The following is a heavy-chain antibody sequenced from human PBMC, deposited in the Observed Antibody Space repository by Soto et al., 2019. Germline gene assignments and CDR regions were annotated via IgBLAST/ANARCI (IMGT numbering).Heavy chain of an antibody. Sequence: EVQLVESGGGLVQPGRSLRLSCAASGFAFDDYAMHWVRQTPGKGLEWVSGMSWNPISIGYAGSVKGRFTISRDNAKKSLYLQMGSLRIEDTALYYCVKGQIRGNSGWGREFDYVGQGVLVTVSS. CDR2: MSWNPISI. V-gene: IGHV3-9*01. J-gene: IGHJ4*02. D-gene: IGHD6-19*01. CDR3: VKGQIRGNSGWGREFDY. CDR1: GFAFDDYA.